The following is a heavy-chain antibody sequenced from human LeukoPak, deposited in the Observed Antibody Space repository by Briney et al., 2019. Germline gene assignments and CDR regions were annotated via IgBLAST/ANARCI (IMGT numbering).Heavy chain of an antibody. CDR1: GFTFSNYA. D-gene: IGHD2-15*01. Sequence: GGSLRLSCAASGFTFSNYALHWVRQAPGKGLEWVSAISGSGGSTYYADSVKGRFTISRDNSKNTLYLQMNSLRAEDTAVYYCARVASFRCFDLWGRGTLVTVSS. J-gene: IGHJ2*01. CDR3: ARVASFRCFDL. V-gene: IGHV3-23*01. CDR2: ISGSGGST.